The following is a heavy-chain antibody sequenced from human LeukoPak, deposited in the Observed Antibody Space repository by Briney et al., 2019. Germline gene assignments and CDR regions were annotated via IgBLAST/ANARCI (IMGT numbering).Heavy chain of an antibody. V-gene: IGHV3-23*01. CDR1: GFTFSSYG. CDR3: ANTPERLYSYGRYYFDY. CDR2: ISGSGGST. D-gene: IGHD5-18*01. Sequence: PGGSLRLSCAASGFTFSSYGMSWVRQAPGKGLEWVSAISGSGGSTYYADSVKGRFTISRDNSKNTLYLQMNSLRAEDTAVYYCANTPERLYSYGRYYFDYWGQGTLVTVSS. J-gene: IGHJ4*02.